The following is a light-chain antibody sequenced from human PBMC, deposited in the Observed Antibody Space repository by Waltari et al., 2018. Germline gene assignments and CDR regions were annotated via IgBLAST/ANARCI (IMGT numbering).Light chain of an antibody. CDR3: QQYSDWPHS. V-gene: IGKV3-15*01. Sequence: EIVLTQSPATLSLSPGERATLSCRASQSVNSNLAWYQQTPGQTPRLLIYGSSSRATGIPDRFIGSGSGTDFTLTISSLEPEDFAVYYCQQYSDWPHSFGQGTKVEIE. CDR1: QSVNSN. CDR2: GSS. J-gene: IGKJ2*03.